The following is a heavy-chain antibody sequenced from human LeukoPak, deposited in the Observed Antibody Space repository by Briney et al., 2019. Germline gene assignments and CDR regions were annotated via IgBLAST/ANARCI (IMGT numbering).Heavy chain of an antibody. CDR1: GGSISSSRYY. J-gene: IGHJ4*02. CDR2: IYYSGST. D-gene: IGHD4-23*01. Sequence: SETLSLTCTVSGGSISSSRYYWGWIRQPPGKGLEWIGNIYYSGSTYYNPSLKSRVTISVDTSKHQFSLKLSSVTAADTAVYYCARQDYGGTDYWGQGTLVTVSS. CDR3: ARQDYGGTDY. V-gene: IGHV4-39*01.